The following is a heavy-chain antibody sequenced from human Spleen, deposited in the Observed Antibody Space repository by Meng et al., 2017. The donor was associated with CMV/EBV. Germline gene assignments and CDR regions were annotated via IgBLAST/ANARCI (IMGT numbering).Heavy chain of an antibody. D-gene: IGHD3-10*01. CDR2: IIPIFGTA. Sequence: SVKVSCKASGYTFTGYYMHWVRQAPGQGLEWMGGIIPIFGTANYAQKFQGRVTITTDESTSTAYMELSSLRSEDTAVYYCARAMVQGVILYYYYGMDVWGQGTTVTVSS. CDR1: GYTFTGYY. J-gene: IGHJ6*02. V-gene: IGHV1-69*05. CDR3: ARAMVQGVILYYYYGMDV.